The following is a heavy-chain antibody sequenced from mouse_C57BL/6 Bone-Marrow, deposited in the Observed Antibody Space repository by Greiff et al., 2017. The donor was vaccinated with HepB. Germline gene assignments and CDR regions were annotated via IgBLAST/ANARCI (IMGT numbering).Heavy chain of an antibody. J-gene: IGHJ1*03. D-gene: IGHD2-3*01. V-gene: IGHV5-2*01. Sequence: EVQRVESGGGLVQPGESLKLSCESNEYEFPSHDMSWVRTTPEKRLELVAAINSDGGSTYYPDTMERNFIIYRDNTKKTLNLQRSSLRSEDRVLYYYARVYDGYWYFEVWGTGTTVTVSS. CDR3: ARVYDGYWYFEV. CDR1: EYEFPSHD. CDR2: INSDGGST.